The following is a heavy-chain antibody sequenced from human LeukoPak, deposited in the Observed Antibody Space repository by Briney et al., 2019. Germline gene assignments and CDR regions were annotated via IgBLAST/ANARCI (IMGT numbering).Heavy chain of an antibody. J-gene: IGHJ4*02. V-gene: IGHV4-4*07. CDR3: VRDRGTYRPIDY. CDR2: ISSSGTA. CDR1: GGSISSYY. D-gene: IGHD1-26*01. Sequence: SETLSLTCTVSGGSISSYYWTWIRQPAGKGLEWIGRISSSGTADYNPSLKSRVAMSVDTSKNQFSLKLSSVTAADTAIYYCVRDRGTYRPIDYWGQGTLVTVSS.